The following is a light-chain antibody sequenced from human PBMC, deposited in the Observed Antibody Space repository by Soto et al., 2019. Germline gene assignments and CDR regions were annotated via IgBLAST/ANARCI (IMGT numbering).Light chain of an antibody. CDR2: GVT. V-gene: IGLV2-11*01. CDR1: SSDVGGYDY. J-gene: IGLJ1*01. Sequence: QSALTQPRSVSGSPGQSVTLSCTGTSSDVGGYDYVSWYQQHPGKAPKLMIYGVTKQPSGVPDRFSGSKSGNTASLTISGLQAEDESDFYCCSHGGRHSYVFGTGTKVTVL. CDR3: CSHGGRHSYV.